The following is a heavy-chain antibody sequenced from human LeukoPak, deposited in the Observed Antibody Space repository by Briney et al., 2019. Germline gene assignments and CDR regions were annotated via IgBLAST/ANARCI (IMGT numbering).Heavy chain of an antibody. V-gene: IGHV1-3*01. CDR3: ARGWGGDCYHVH. Sequence: ASVKVSCKASGYTFTSYAMHWVRQAPGQRLEWMGWIYGGNGNTKYSQKFQGRVSITRDTSTSTVYMELSSLGSEDTAVYYCARGWGGDCYHVHWGQGTLVTVSS. J-gene: IGHJ4*02. CDR1: GYTFTSYA. CDR2: IYGGNGNT. D-gene: IGHD2-21*02.